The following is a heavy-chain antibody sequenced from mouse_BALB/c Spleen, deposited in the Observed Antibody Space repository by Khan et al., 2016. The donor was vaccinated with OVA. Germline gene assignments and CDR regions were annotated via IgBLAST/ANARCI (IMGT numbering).Heavy chain of an antibody. CDR2: IWAGGST. V-gene: IGHV2-9*02. CDR3: ARLEDI. J-gene: IGHJ2*01. D-gene: IGHD1-3*01. CDR1: WFSFTRYG. Sequence: QVQLKESGPGLFSPSPLLSITFTVSWFSFTRYGVHWVRQPPGKGLEWLGVIWAGGSTNYNSALMSRLSISKDNSKSQVFLKMNSLLTDDTAMYYCARLEDIWGQGTTLTVSS.